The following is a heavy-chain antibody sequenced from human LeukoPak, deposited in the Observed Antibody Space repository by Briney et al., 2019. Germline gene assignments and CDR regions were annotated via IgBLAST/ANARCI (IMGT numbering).Heavy chain of an antibody. D-gene: IGHD3-22*01. CDR2: ISGSGGSS. J-gene: IGHJ4*02. Sequence: GGSLRLSCAASGFTFSSYGMSWVRQAPGKGLEGVSAISGSGGSSYYADSVKGRFTISRDNSKNTLYLQMNSLRAEDTAVYYCATYDSSGYYSHYFDYWGQGTLVTVSS. CDR3: ATYDSSGYYSHYFDY. V-gene: IGHV3-23*01. CDR1: GFTFSSYG.